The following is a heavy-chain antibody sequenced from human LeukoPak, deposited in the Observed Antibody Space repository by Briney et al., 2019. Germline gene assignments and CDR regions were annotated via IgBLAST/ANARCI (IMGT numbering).Heavy chain of an antibody. D-gene: IGHD6-13*01. Sequence: GGSLRLSCAASGFTFSSYGMHWVRQAPGKGLEWVAVVWYDGSKKYSADSVKGRITISRDNSKNTLYLQMNSLRAEDTAVYYCAKDYEYNSNTWYFHWGRGTLVSVSS. CDR3: AKDYEYNSNTWYFH. V-gene: IGHV3-33*06. J-gene: IGHJ4*02. CDR1: GFTFSSYG. CDR2: VWYDGSKK.